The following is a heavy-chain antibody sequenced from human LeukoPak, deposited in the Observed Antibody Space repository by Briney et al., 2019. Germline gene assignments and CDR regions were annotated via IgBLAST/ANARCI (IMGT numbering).Heavy chain of an antibody. D-gene: IGHD3-10*01. J-gene: IGHJ2*01. V-gene: IGHV1-2*02. CDR2: IDPNSGGT. Sequence: ASVKVSCKASGYTFTAHYIHWVRQAPGQGLEWMGWIDPNSGGTNYAQKFLGSVTMTGDTSINTAFMELSRLRSDDTAIYYCWRGRGTTMVRGFITNYCDFWGGGSLVTVSS. CDR1: GYTFTAHY. CDR3: WRGRGTTMVRGFITNYCDF.